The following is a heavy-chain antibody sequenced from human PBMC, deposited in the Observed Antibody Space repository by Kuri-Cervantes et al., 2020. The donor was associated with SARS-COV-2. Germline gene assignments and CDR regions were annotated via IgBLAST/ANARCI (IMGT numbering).Heavy chain of an antibody. J-gene: IGHJ4*02. Sequence: GSLRLSWAASGFTFSSYAMHWVRQAPGKGLEWVAVISYDGSNKYYADSVKGRFTISRDNSKNTLYLQMNSLRAEDTAVYYCARTLGEDIVVVPAATFDYWGQGTLVTVSS. CDR3: ARTLGEDIVVVPAATFDY. V-gene: IGHV3-30-3*01. CDR2: ISYDGSNK. CDR1: GFTFSSYA. D-gene: IGHD2-2*01.